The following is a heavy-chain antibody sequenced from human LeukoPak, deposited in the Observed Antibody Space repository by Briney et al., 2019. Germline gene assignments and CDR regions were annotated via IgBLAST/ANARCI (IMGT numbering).Heavy chain of an antibody. CDR1: GGSFSGYH. CDR3: ARGDGYNLDY. J-gene: IGHJ4*02. D-gene: IGHD5-24*01. V-gene: IGHV4-34*01. Sequence: SETLSLTCAVYGGSFSGYHWSWIRQPPGKGLEWIGEINHSGSTNYNPSLKSRVTISVDTSRNQFSLKLSSVTAEDTAVYYCARGDGYNLDYWGQGTLVTVSS. CDR2: INHSGST.